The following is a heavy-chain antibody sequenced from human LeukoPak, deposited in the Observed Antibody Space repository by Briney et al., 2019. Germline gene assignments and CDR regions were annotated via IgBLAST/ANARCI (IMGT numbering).Heavy chain of an antibody. CDR2: IWCDGSKR. CDR1: GFTFSSYG. Sequence: GGSLRLSCAASGFTFSSYGMHWVRQAPGKGLEWVAGIWCDGSKRYYADSVKGRFTISRDNSKNTLYLQMNSLRAEDTAVYYCAREKQLVHSFDIWGQGTMVTVSS. D-gene: IGHD6-6*01. CDR3: AREKQLVHSFDI. V-gene: IGHV3-33*08. J-gene: IGHJ3*02.